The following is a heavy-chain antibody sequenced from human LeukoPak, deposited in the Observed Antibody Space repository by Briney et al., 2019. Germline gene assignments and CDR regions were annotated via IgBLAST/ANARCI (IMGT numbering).Heavy chain of an antibody. V-gene: IGHV1-2*02. Sequence: GASVKVSCKASGYTFTGYYMHWVRQAPGQGLEWMGWINPNSGGTNYAQKFQGRVTMTRDTSISTAYMELSRLRSDDTAVYYCARDLPLWFGELLDDYWGQGNLVTVSS. D-gene: IGHD3-10*01. CDR2: INPNSGGT. CDR3: ARDLPLWFGELLDDY. J-gene: IGHJ4*02. CDR1: GYTFTGYY.